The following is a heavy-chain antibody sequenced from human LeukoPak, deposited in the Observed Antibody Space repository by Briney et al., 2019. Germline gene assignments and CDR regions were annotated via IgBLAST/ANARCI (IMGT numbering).Heavy chain of an antibody. J-gene: IGHJ4*02. CDR3: AIHGGYYDSSGYWPAGDY. Sequence: GEALKPSCKGSGYIFTSYWIGLERQPPGKGLEWMGIIYYGDSDNRYRPSFQGQVTISADKSISTAYLQWSSVEASDTAMYYCAIHGGYYDSSGYWPAGDYWGQGTVVTVSS. V-gene: IGHV5-51*01. CDR1: GYIFTSYW. D-gene: IGHD3-22*01. CDR2: IYYGDSDN.